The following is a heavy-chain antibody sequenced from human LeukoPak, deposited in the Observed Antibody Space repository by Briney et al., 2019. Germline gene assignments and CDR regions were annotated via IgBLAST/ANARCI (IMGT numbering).Heavy chain of an antibody. CDR3: ARDVGSSWFSIWFDP. CDR1: GGSISSGNYY. J-gene: IGHJ5*02. V-gene: IGHV4-30-4*08. D-gene: IGHD6-13*01. Sequence: PSETLSLTCTVSGGSISSGNYYWSWIRQPPGKGLEWIGYIYYSGSTHYNPSLKSRVTISVDTSKNQFSLKLNSVTAADTAMYYCARDVGSSWFSIWFDPWGQGTLVTVSS. CDR2: IYYSGST.